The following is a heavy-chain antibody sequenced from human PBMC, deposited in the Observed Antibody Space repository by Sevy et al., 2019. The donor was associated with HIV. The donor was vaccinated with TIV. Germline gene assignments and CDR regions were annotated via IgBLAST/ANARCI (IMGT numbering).Heavy chain of an antibody. J-gene: IGHJ3*02. Sequence: GGSLRLSCAASGFDFSDPYMDWVRQAPGQGLEWVARIRNKAKSYTTEYAAGVKGRFTISRDDSKNSVYMQMNSLKTEDTAIYYCARVFGYYSDSPANWYGAFSSWGQGTMVADSS. CDR1: GFDFSDPY. CDR3: ARVFGYYSDSPANWYGAFSS. D-gene: IGHD3-22*01. CDR2: IRNKAKSYTT. V-gene: IGHV3-72*01.